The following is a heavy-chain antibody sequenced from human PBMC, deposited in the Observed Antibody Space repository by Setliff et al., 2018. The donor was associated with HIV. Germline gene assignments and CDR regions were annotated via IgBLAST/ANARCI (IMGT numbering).Heavy chain of an antibody. J-gene: IGHJ3*02. CDR1: GGSISSSSRY. D-gene: IGHD4-17*01. CDR2: MSYSGNT. V-gene: IGHV4-39*07. CDR3: ARDDYGDYTVFDI. Sequence: SETLSLTCTVSGGSISSSSRYWGWIRQPPGKGLEWIGSMSYSGNTYNNPSLKSRVTISVDTSKNQFSLKLSSVTAADTAVYYCARDDYGDYTVFDIWGQGTMVTVSS.